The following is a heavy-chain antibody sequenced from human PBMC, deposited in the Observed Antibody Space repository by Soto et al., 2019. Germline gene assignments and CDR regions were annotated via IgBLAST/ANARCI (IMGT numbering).Heavy chain of an antibody. CDR1: GFTFSSYA. Sequence: VGSLRLSCAASGFTFSSYAMSWVRQAPGKGLEWVSAISGSGGSTYYADSVKGRFTISRDNSKNTLYLQMNSLRAEDTAVYYCAKDQLLWFGGLGLFDYWGQGTLVTVSS. J-gene: IGHJ4*02. CDR2: ISGSGGST. D-gene: IGHD3-10*01. V-gene: IGHV3-23*01. CDR3: AKDQLLWFGGLGLFDY.